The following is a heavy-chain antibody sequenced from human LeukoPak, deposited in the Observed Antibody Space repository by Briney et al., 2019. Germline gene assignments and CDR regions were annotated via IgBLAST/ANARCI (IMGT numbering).Heavy chain of an antibody. J-gene: IGHJ4*02. CDR2: ISGSGGST. CDR1: GFTFSSYT. V-gene: IGHV3-23*01. CDR3: AKAITLAPDSTLGFDY. D-gene: IGHD2-2*01. Sequence: GGSLRLSCAASGFTFSSYTMSWVRQAPGKGLEWVSGISGSGGSTYYADSVKGRFTLSRDNSKNTLYLQMNSLRPEDTAVYYCAKAITLAPDSTLGFDYWGRGTLVTVSS.